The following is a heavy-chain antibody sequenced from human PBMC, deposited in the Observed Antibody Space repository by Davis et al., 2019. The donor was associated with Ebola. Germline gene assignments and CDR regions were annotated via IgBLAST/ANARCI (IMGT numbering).Heavy chain of an antibody. CDR2: ISSSSSTI. V-gene: IGHV3-48*02. CDR1: GFTFSSYS. CDR3: ASAPNYDFWSGYRDYFDY. Sequence: PGGSLRLSCAASGFTFSSYSMNWVRQAPGKGLEWVSYISSSSSTIYYADSVKGRFTISRDNAKNSLYLQMNSLRDEDTAVYYCASAPNYDFWSGYRDYFDYWGQGTLVTVSS. J-gene: IGHJ4*02. D-gene: IGHD3-3*01.